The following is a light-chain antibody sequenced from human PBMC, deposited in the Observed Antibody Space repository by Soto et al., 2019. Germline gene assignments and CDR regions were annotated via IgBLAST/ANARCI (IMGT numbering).Light chain of an antibody. CDR1: SSDVGTYDY. CDR2: EVT. Sequence: QSVLTQPPSASGSPGQSVTISCTGTSSDVGTYDYVSWYQQHPGKAPKLMIYEVTDRPSGVPDRFSGSKSGNTASLTVSGLQAEDEADYYCSSYAGSSNVFGTGTKLTVL. V-gene: IGLV2-8*01. J-gene: IGLJ1*01. CDR3: SSYAGSSNV.